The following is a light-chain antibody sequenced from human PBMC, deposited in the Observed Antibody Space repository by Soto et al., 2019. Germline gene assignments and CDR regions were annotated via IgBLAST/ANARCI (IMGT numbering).Light chain of an antibody. CDR2: GAS. Sequence: EIVLTQSPGTLPLSPGERATLSCRASQSVSSSYIAWYQQKPGQAPRLLIYGASSRAIGIPDRFSGSGSGTDFTLTITRLEPEDFAVYYCQQYGSSLVPFGQGTKLEIK. CDR3: QQYGSSLVP. V-gene: IGKV3-20*01. CDR1: QSVSSSY. J-gene: IGKJ2*01.